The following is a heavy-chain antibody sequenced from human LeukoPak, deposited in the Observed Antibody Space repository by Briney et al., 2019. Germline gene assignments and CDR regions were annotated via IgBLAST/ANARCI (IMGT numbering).Heavy chain of an antibody. V-gene: IGHV4-4*07. CDR1: GGSISSYY. CDR3: ARGGRFLEWLHIHRPYYYMDV. D-gene: IGHD3-3*01. J-gene: IGHJ6*03. Sequence: SETLSLTCTVSGGSISSYYWSWIRQPAGKGLEWIGRIYTSGSTNYNPSLKSRVTMSVDTSKNQFSLKLSSVTAADTAVYYCARGGRFLEWLHIHRPYYYMDVWGKGTTVTVSS. CDR2: IYTSGST.